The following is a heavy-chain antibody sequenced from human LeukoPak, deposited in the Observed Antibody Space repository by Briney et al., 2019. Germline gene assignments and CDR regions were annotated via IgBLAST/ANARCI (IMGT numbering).Heavy chain of an antibody. V-gene: IGHV3-23*01. CDR2: ISGSGGST. CDR1: GFTFTSYA. J-gene: IGHJ1*01. CDR3: XKDXPNPGTSRHFQY. D-gene: IGHD2-8*01. Sequence: PGGSLRLSCAASGFTFTSYALSWVRQAPGKGLEWVSSISGSGGSTYYADSVKGRFTISRDNPKNTLYLQMNSLRAEDTAVYYCXKDXPNPGTSRHFQYWGQGTLVTVSS.